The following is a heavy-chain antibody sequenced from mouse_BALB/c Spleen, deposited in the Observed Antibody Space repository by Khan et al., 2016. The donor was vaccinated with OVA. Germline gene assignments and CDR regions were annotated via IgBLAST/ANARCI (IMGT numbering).Heavy chain of an antibody. CDR2: IRSGGST. CDR3: DRNSYMYDFTY. CDR1: GFSLNTYG. J-gene: IGHJ3*01. Sequence: QVQLKQSGPGLVQPSQSLSITCTVSGFSLNTYGIHWIRQSQGKGLEWLGVIRSGGSTDYNGAFISRLSITKDNSKSQVFFKMNSLQADDTAIYYCDRNSYMYDFTYWGQGTLVTVSA. V-gene: IGHV2-2*01. D-gene: IGHD2-14*01.